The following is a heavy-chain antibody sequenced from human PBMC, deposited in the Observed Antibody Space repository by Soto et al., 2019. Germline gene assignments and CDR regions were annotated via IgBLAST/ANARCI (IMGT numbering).Heavy chain of an antibody. CDR2: IDWDDDK. J-gene: IGHJ4*02. CDR3: ARTSDSYGSEFDY. Sequence: GPTLVNPKQTLTLTCTFSGFSLSTSGRCVSWIRQPPGKGLEWLALIDWDDDKYYSTSLKTRLTISKDTSTTQVVLTMTNMDPVDTATYYCARTSDSYGSEFDYWGQGTLVTVSS. V-gene: IGHV2-70*01. CDR1: GFSLSTSGRC. D-gene: IGHD5-18*01.